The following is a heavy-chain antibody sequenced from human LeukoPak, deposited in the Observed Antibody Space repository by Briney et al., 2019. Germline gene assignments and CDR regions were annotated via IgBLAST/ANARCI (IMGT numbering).Heavy chain of an antibody. CDR2: MNPNSGNT. J-gene: IGHJ3*02. CDR1: GYTFTSYD. Sequence: ASVKVSCKASGYTFTSYDINWVRQATGQGLEWMGWMNPNSGNTGYAQKFQGRVTITRNTSISTAYMELSSLRSEDTAVYYCERGPSELGAFDIWGRGTMVTVSS. V-gene: IGHV1-8*03. D-gene: IGHD1-26*01. CDR3: ERGPSELGAFDI.